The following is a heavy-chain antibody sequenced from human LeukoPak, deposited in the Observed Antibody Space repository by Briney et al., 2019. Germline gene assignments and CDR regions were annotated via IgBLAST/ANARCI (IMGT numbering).Heavy chain of an antibody. D-gene: IGHD4-17*01. CDR3: ARASGDYLWRTFDI. Sequence: SETLSLTCAVYGGSFSGYYWTWIRQPAGKGLEWIGRIYTSGSTNYNPSLESRVTISLDTSKNQFSLNLSSVTAADTAVYYCARASGDYLWRTFDIWGQGTMVTVSS. V-gene: IGHV4-59*10. CDR2: IYTSGST. CDR1: GGSFSGYY. J-gene: IGHJ3*02.